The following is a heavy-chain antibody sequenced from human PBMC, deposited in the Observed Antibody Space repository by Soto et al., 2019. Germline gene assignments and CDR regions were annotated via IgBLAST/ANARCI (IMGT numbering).Heavy chain of an antibody. CDR1: GFSLTTSGVG. J-gene: IGHJ4*02. Sequence: SGATLVNPTQTLTLTCTFSGFSLTTSGVGVGWVRQPPGKTLECLALIYWDDDRRYSPSLRSRLTITKDTSKNQVVLTMTNMDPVDTATYFCARHDFRDDDRVFDQWGQGTLVTVSS. D-gene: IGHD4-17*01. V-gene: IGHV2-5*02. CDR2: IYWDDDR. CDR3: ARHDFRDDDRVFDQ.